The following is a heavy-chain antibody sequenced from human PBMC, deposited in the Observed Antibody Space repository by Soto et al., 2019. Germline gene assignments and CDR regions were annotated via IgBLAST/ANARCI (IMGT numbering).Heavy chain of an antibody. Sequence: PGGSLRLSCAASGFNFTNAWMSWVRQAPGKGLEWVGRIKSKTDGGATVYVAPVKGRFTISRDDSKNTLSLQMNSLTTEDTAVYYCTTGYSSSDSLYHYFYGLDVWGQGTTVTVS. J-gene: IGHJ6*02. CDR3: TTGYSSSDSLYHYFYGLDV. V-gene: IGHV3-15*01. CDR2: IKSKTDGGAT. CDR1: GFNFTNAW. D-gene: IGHD6-13*01.